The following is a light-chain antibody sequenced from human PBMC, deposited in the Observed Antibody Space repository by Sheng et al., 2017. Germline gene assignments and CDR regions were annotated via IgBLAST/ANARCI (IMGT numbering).Light chain of an antibody. CDR3: QQFHELT. CDR1: QSVSSSY. V-gene: IGKV3-20*01. CDR2: GAS. Sequence: EIVLTQSPGTLSLSPGERATLSCRASQSVSSSYLAWYQQKPGQAPRLLIYGASSRATGIPDRFSGSGSGTDFTLTISRLEPEDFAVYYCQQFHELTFGGGTKVEDQT. J-gene: IGKJ4*01.